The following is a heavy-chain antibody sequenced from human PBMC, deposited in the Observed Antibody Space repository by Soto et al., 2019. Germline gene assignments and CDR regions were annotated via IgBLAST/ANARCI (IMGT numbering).Heavy chain of an antibody. CDR1: GFSFSSYG. Sequence: GGSLRLSCAASGFSFSSYGMHWVRQAPCKGLEWAAVISYDGSNKYYADSVKGRFTISRDNSKNTLYLQMNSLRAEDTAVYYCAKEGSYYYDSSGLYGMDVWGQGTTVTVSS. J-gene: IGHJ6*02. CDR3: AKEGSYYYDSSGLYGMDV. D-gene: IGHD3-22*01. V-gene: IGHV3-30*18. CDR2: ISYDGSNK.